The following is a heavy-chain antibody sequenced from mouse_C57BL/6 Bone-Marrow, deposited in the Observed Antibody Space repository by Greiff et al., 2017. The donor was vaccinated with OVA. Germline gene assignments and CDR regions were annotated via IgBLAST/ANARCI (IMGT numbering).Heavy chain of an antibody. CDR2: INPSTGGT. CDR1: GYSFTGYY. CDR3: ARDGYYAMDY. V-gene: IGHV1-42*01. Sequence: DVQLQESGPELVKPGASVKISCKASGYSFTGYYMNWVKQSPEKSLEWIGEINPSTGGTTYNQKFKAKATLTVDKSSSTACMQLKSLTSEDSAVYYCARDGYYAMDYWGQGTSVTVSS. J-gene: IGHJ4*01. D-gene: IGHD2-3*01.